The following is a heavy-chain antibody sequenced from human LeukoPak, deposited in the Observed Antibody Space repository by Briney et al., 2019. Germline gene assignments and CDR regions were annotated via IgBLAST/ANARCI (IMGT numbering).Heavy chain of an antibody. CDR3: TRVDGSPDY. J-gene: IGHJ4*02. Sequence: GASVKVSCKASGYTFTRYDINWVRQATGQRLEWMGWINLKSGNTGHAQKFQGRITITRDTSISTVYLELSSLRSEDTGLYFCTRVDGSPDYWGQGTLVTVSS. CDR2: INLKSGNT. CDR1: GYTFTRYD. V-gene: IGHV1-8*03. D-gene: IGHD2-15*01.